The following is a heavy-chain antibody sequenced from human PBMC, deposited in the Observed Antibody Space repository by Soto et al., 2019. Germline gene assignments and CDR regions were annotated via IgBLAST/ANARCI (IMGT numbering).Heavy chain of an antibody. Sequence: QITLKESGPTLVKPTQTLTLTCTISGFSLNTNGVGVGWIRQPPGKALEWLALIYWDDDKRYSPSLKSRLTIXXDTSKNQVVLTMTNMDPVDTGTYYCANRHAQQQLVSEWCDPWGQGTLVTVSS. CDR3: ANRHAQQQLVSEWCDP. D-gene: IGHD6-13*01. V-gene: IGHV2-5*02. CDR1: GFSLNTNGVG. J-gene: IGHJ5*02. CDR2: IYWDDDK.